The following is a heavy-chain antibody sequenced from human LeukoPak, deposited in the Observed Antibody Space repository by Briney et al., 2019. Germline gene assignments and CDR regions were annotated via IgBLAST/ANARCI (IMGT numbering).Heavy chain of an antibody. V-gene: IGHV3-23*01. CDR3: AKASWVSSTDAVR. J-gene: IGHJ4*02. CDR2: IRGNGET. Sequence: GGSLRLSCAASGLSFSSFAMSWVRQGPARGLEWVSSIRGNGETFYGDSVKGRFTLPSDSSRNTVYFQLNNLRVEDTAIYYCAKASWVSSTDAVRWGQGTLVTVSS. D-gene: IGHD3-16*01. CDR1: GLSFSSFA.